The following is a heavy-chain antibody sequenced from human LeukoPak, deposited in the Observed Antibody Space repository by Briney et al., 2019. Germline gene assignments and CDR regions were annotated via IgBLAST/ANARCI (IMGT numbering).Heavy chain of an antibody. CDR2: IKQDGSDK. V-gene: IGHV3-7*01. J-gene: IGHJ4*02. CDR1: GFTFNTYW. Sequence: PGGSLRLSCSASGFTFNTYWMSWIRQAPGKGLEWVANIKQDGSDKYYVDSVKGRFTISRDNAKNSLYLQMNSLRAEDTAVYYCARDLCSTTSCLDYWGQGTLVTVSS. CDR3: ARDLCSTTSCLDY. D-gene: IGHD2-2*01.